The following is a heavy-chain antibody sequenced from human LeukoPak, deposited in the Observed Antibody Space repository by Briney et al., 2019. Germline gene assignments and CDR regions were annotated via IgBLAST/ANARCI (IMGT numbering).Heavy chain of an antibody. CDR3: ARQTAMGRSGDY. CDR2: IDPSDSDI. D-gene: IGHD7-27*01. CDR1: GYIFTSYW. J-gene: IGHJ4*02. Sequence: GGSLKISCKASGYIFTSYWIGGVRQLPGKGLEGMGIIDPSDSDIRYTPSFQGQVTISADKSLSTAYLQWNSLKASDTAIYYCARQTAMGRSGDYWGQGTLVTVSS. V-gene: IGHV5-51*01.